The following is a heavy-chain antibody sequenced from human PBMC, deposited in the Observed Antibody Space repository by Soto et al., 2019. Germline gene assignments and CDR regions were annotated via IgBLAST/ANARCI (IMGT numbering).Heavy chain of an antibody. V-gene: IGHV4-30-2*01. D-gene: IGHD3-9*01. CDR1: GGSISSGGYS. J-gene: IGHJ4*02. CDR2: IYHSGST. CDR3: AARYYDISTGLDH. Sequence: TSETLSLTCAVSGGSISSGGYSWSWIRQPPGKGLEWIGYIYHSGSTYYNPSLKSRVTISVDRSKNQFSLKLSSVTAEDTAVYYCAARYYDISTGLDHWGQGTLVTVSS.